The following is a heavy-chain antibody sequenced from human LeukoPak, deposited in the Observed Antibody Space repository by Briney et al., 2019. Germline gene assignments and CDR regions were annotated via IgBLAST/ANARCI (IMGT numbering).Heavy chain of an antibody. J-gene: IGHJ5*02. CDR2: ISGSGGST. CDR1: GFTFKNYG. V-gene: IGHV3-23*01. CDR3: ANGPPYYDFWSGYVS. D-gene: IGHD3-3*01. Sequence: GGSLRLSCAASGFTFKNYGMHWVRQAPGKGLEWVSAISGSGGSTYYADSVKGRFTISRDNSKNTLYLQMNSLRAEDTAVYYCANGPPYYDFWSGYVSWGQGTLVTVSS.